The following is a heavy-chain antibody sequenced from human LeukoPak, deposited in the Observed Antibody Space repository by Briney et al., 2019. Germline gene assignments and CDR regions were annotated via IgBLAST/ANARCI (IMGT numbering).Heavy chain of an antibody. CDR3: ARDRDCGDGGCYPHFDY. Sequence: GGSLRLSCAASGFTFSSTWMSWVRQSPGKGLEWVANIRQDGSDRYYIDSVRGRFTISRDNAKNSLSLQMNSLRVEDTAVYCCARDRDCGDGGCYPHFDYWGQGVQVTVSS. V-gene: IGHV3-7*01. D-gene: IGHD2-15*01. CDR2: IRQDGSDR. J-gene: IGHJ4*02. CDR1: GFTFSSTW.